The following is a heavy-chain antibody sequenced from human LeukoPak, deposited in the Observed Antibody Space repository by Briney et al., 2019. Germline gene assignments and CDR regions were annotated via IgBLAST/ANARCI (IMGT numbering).Heavy chain of an antibody. CDR1: GYTFTGYY. J-gene: IGHJ4*02. D-gene: IGHD3-22*01. CDR3: ARDMRYYYDSSGYYLDY. V-gene: IGHV1-2*02. Sequence: ASVKVSCKASGYTFTGYYMHWVRQAPGQGLEWMGWINPNSGGTNYAQKFQGRVTMTRDTSTSTVYMELSSLRSEDTAVYYRARDMRYYYDSSGYYLDYWGQGTLVTVSS. CDR2: INPNSGGT.